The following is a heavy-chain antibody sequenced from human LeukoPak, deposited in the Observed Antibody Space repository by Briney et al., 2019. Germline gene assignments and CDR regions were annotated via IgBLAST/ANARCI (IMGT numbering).Heavy chain of an antibody. V-gene: IGHV1-2*02. J-gene: IGHJ3*02. CDR2: INPNSGGT. CDR3: ARDKSYDYVWGSYRLDAFDI. CDR1: GYTFTVYY. D-gene: IGHD3-16*02. Sequence: ASVTVSFKASGYTFTVYYMHWVRQAPGQGLEWMGWINPNSGGTNYAQKFQGRVTMTRDTSISTAYMELSRLRSDDTAVYYCARDKSYDYVWGSYRLDAFDIWGQGTMVTVSS.